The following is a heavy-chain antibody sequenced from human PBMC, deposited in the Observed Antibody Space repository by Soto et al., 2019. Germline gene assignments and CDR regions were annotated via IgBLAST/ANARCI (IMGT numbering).Heavy chain of an antibody. Sequence: GGSLRLSCAASGFTFSSYAMSWVRQAPGKRLEWVSTIAPSGDATSYADSVKGRFTISRDNSNSKSTLYLQMNSLRAEDTAVYYCAKDLYPGAIRVSSCFDYWGQGALVTVSS. CDR1: GFTFSSYA. D-gene: IGHD3-16*01. J-gene: IGHJ4*02. V-gene: IGHV3-23*01. CDR2: IAPSGDAT. CDR3: AKDLYPGAIRVSSCFDY.